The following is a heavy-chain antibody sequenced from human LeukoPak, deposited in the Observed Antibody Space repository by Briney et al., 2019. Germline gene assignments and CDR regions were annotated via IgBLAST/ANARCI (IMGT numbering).Heavy chain of an antibody. Sequence: GGSLRLSCAASGFTFSRSAMTWVRQTTGKGLGWVSSISSSGNTYYADSVKGRFAISRDNSKNMLYLQMNSLRAEDTAVYYCVKGRISEDGLDFWGQGTLVTVSS. V-gene: IGHV3-23*01. CDR1: GFTFSRSA. CDR3: VKGRISEDGLDF. CDR2: ISSSGNT. D-gene: IGHD6-13*01. J-gene: IGHJ4*02.